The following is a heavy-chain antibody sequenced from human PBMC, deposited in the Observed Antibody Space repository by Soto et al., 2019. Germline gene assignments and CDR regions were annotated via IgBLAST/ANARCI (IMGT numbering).Heavy chain of an antibody. Sequence: GGSLRLSCAASGFTFSNAWMSWVRQAPGKGLEWVGRIKSKTDGGTTDYAAPVKGRFTISRDDSKNTLYLQMNSLKTEDTAVYYCTTKPNYDFWSGYYYYYGMDVWGQGTTVTVSS. D-gene: IGHD3-3*01. CDR1: GFTFSNAW. V-gene: IGHV3-15*01. CDR2: IKSKTDGGTT. J-gene: IGHJ6*02. CDR3: TTKPNYDFWSGYYYYYGMDV.